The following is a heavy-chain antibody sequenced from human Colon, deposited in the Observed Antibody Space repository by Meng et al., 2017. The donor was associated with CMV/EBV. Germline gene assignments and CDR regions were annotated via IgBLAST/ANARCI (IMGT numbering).Heavy chain of an antibody. CDR1: GFILSDYG. CDR3: ARDCGGDCYSYYFDY. V-gene: IGHV3-30*03. CDR2: ISNDATIK. J-gene: IGHJ4*02. D-gene: IGHD2-21*01. Sequence: GESLKISCAASGFILSDYGFHWVRQAPGKGLEWVALISNDATIKYFADSVKGRFTISRDNAKNTLYLQMNSLRAEDTAVYYCARDCGGDCYSYYFDYWGQGTLVTVSS.